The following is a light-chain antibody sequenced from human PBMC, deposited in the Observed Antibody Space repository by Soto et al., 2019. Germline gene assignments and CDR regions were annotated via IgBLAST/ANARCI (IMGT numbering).Light chain of an antibody. J-gene: IGLJ1*01. CDR1: SSDVGVYNR. V-gene: IGLV2-18*02. CDR3: SSYTSSFTNYV. CDR2: EVR. Sequence: QSVLTQLPSVSGSPGQSVTISCTGTSSDVGVYNRVSWYQQPPGTAPKLMIYEVRNRPSGVPDRFSGSKSGNTASLTISGLQAEDEADYYCSSYTSSFTNYVFVTGT.